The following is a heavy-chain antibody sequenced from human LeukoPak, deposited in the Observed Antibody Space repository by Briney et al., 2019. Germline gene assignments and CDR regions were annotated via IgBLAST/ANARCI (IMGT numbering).Heavy chain of an antibody. Sequence: PGGSLRLSCAASGFTFSGYAMSWVRQAPGKGLEWVSYISSSGSTIYYADSVKGRFTISRDNAKNSLYLQMNNLRAEDTAVYYCASPSSKYSYGTAFDYWGQGTLVTVSS. D-gene: IGHD5-18*01. CDR2: ISSSGSTI. CDR3: ASPSSKYSYGTAFDY. J-gene: IGHJ4*02. V-gene: IGHV3-48*03. CDR1: GFTFSGYA.